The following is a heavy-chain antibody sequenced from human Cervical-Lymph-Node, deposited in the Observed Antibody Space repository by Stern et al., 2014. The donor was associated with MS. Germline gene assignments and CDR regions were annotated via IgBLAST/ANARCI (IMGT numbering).Heavy chain of an antibody. Sequence: QLQPQESGPGLVKPSETLSLTCTVSSYSISSGYYWGWIRQPPGKGLEWIGTIYHSGSTYYNPSLKSRVTISVDTSTNQFSLNLSSVTAADTAVYYCAREEQQLVHGNWFDPWGQGTLVTVSS. CDR3: AREEQQLVHGNWFDP. D-gene: IGHD6-13*01. V-gene: IGHV4-38-2*02. CDR2: IYHSGST. J-gene: IGHJ5*02. CDR1: SYSISSGYY.